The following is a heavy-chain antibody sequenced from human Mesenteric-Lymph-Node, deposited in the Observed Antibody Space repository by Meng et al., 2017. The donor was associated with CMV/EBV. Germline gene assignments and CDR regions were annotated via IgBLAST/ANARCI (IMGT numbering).Heavy chain of an antibody. V-gene: IGHV5-51*01. D-gene: IGHD6-6*01. J-gene: IGHJ6*02. CDR1: TYW. CDR2: IYPGDSDT. Sequence: TYWIAWVRQKTGKGLEWMGIIYPGDSDTRYSPSFQGQVTISVDKSISTAYLQWSSLKASDTAMYHCARQYSSSSGDYEYYYYPMDVWGQGTTVTVSS. CDR3: ARQYSSSSGDYEYYYYPMDV.